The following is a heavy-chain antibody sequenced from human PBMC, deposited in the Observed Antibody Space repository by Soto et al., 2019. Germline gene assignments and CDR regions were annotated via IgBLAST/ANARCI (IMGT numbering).Heavy chain of an antibody. CDR2: ISYDGSNK. V-gene: IGHV3-30*18. J-gene: IGHJ4*02. D-gene: IGHD6-13*01. CDR3: AKERIAAAGTFDY. CDR1: GFTFSSYG. Sequence: QVQLVESGGGVVQPGRSLRLSCAASGFTFSSYGMHWVRQAPGKGLEWVAVISYDGSNKYYADSVKGRFTISRDNSKNTLYLKLNSLRAADTAVYYCAKERIAAAGTFDYWGQGALVTVSS.